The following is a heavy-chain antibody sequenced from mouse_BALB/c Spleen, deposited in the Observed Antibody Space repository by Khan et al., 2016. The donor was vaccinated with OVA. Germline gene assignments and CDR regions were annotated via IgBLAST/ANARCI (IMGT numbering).Heavy chain of an antibody. CDR2: IYPGSDNA. J-gene: IGHJ2*01. D-gene: IGHD2-3*01. CDR1: GYTFTYYV. CDR3: ARGDGYYVYFDY. V-gene: IGHV1-81*01. Sequence: QVQLKQSGPELVKPGASVKMSCKASGYTFTYYVITWVKQRTGQGLEWIGEIYPGSDNAYYNERFKGKVTLTADKSSNTTHLQLGSLTSEDSAVYLCARGDGYYVYFDYWGRSTTLTVSS.